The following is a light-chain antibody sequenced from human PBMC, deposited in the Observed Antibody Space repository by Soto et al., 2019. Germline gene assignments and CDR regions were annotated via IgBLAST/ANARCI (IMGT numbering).Light chain of an antibody. CDR2: EVS. CDR3: SSYAGSNIVV. CDR1: SSDVGGYNY. V-gene: IGLV2-8*01. J-gene: IGLJ2*01. Sequence: QPVLTQPPSASGSPGQSVTISCTGTSSDVGGYNYVSWYQHHPGKAPKVMIYEVSKRPSGVPDRFSGSKSGNTASLTVSGLQAEDEADYYCSSYAGSNIVVFGGGTKLTVL.